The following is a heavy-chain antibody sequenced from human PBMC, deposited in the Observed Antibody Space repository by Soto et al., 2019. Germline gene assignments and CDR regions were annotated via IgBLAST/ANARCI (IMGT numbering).Heavy chain of an antibody. CDR2: IYSGGST. V-gene: IGHV3-53*02. CDR3: ATYTSLDY. D-gene: IGHD2-2*02. Sequence: EVQLVETGGGLIQPGGSLRLSCAASGFTVSNNYMSWVRQAPGKGLEWVSLIYSGGSTFYADSVTGRFTISRDNSTNTLFLQMNSLRAEDTAVYFCATYTSLDYWGQGTLVNVSS. J-gene: IGHJ4*02. CDR1: GFTVSNNY.